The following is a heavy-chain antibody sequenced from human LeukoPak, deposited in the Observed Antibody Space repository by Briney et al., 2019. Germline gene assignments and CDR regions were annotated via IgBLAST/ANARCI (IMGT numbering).Heavy chain of an antibody. CDR2: ISVDGEIA. J-gene: IGHJ4*02. CDR1: GFSVSSFG. D-gene: IGHD6-19*01. CDR3: AQGYSSGWYPY. V-gene: IGHV3-23*01. Sequence: PGGSLTLSCAVSGFSVSSFGMSWVRQAPGKGPEWISAISVDGEIAYYADSVKGRFIISRDNSKNTLYLQMSSLRAEDTAVYYCAQGYSSGWYPYWGQGSLVSVSS.